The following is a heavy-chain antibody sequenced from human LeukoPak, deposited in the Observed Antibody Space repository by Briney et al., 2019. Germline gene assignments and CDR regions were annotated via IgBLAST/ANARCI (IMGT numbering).Heavy chain of an antibody. Sequence: PVGSLRLSCAASGFTFTNFAVGWVRQAPGSALEWVSRIAGSGDTYYADSVKGRFTTSRDISKNTLYLQLSSLRADDTAVYYCAKDGSGWSYDSWGQGTLVTVSS. CDR3: AKDGSGWSYDS. CDR2: IAGSGDT. J-gene: IGHJ5*01. D-gene: IGHD3-10*01. CDR1: GFTFTNFA. V-gene: IGHV3-23*01.